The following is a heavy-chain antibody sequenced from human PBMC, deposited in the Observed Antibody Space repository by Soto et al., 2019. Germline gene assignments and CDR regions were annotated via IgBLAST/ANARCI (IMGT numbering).Heavy chain of an antibody. D-gene: IGHD2-2*01. Sequence: SETLSLTCTVPGDSISYYYWSWIRQPPGKGLEWIGFIYYSGSTNYNPSLKSRVTISLDTSKNQFSLKLSSVTAADTAVYYCARKYQLQIGPSYYYYGMDVWGQGTTVTVSS. CDR1: GDSISYYY. J-gene: IGHJ6*02. V-gene: IGHV4-59*01. CDR2: IYYSGST. CDR3: ARKYQLQIGPSYYYYGMDV.